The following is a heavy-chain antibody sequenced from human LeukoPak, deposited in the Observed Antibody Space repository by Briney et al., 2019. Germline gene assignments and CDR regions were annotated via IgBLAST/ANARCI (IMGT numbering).Heavy chain of an antibody. CDR3: ARGGYDVLTGYYV. Sequence: PGGSLRLSCATSGFTFRDYYMSWIRQTPGKGLEWVSFISSSGSTIYYADSVEGRVTISRDNAKSSLYLQMNSLRAEDTAVYYCARGGYDVLTGYYVWGQGTLVTVSS. V-gene: IGHV3-11*01. J-gene: IGHJ4*02. CDR1: GFTFRDYY. CDR2: ISSSGSTI. D-gene: IGHD3-9*01.